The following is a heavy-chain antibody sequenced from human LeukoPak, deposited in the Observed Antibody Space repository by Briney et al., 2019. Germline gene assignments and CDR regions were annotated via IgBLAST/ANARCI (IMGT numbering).Heavy chain of an antibody. V-gene: IGHV1-18*01. CDR2: ISAYNGNT. CDR3: ARDPAYCGGDCYGYYGMDV. Sequence: ASVKVSCKASGYTFTSYGISWVRQPPGQGLEWMGWISAYNGNTNYAQKLQGRVTMTTDTSTSTAYMELRSLRSDDTAVYYCARDPAYCGGDCYGYYGMDVWGQGTTVTVSS. J-gene: IGHJ6*02. CDR1: GYTFTSYG. D-gene: IGHD2-21*02.